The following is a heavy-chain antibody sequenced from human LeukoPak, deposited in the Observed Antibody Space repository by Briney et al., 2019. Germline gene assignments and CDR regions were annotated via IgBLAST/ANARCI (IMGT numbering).Heavy chain of an antibody. CDR1: GFTFSDCW. Sequence: PGGSLRLSCAASGFTFSDCWMHWVRQAPGKGLGWVSRINTDGSTINYADSVKGRFTVSRDNAKNTMYLQMNSLRAEDSAVYYCARALGYSYGYGIYWGQGTLVTVSS. CDR2: INTDGSTI. CDR3: ARALGYSYGYGIY. J-gene: IGHJ4*02. D-gene: IGHD5-18*01. V-gene: IGHV3-74*01.